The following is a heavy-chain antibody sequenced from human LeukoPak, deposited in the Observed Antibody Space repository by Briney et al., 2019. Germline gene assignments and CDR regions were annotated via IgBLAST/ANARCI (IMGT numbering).Heavy chain of an antibody. D-gene: IGHD3-3*01. CDR3: AKDAMYYDFWSGYYFGAFDI. Sequence: GGSLRLSCAASGFTFSSYAMSWVRQAPGKGLEWVSAISGSGGSTYSADSVTGRFTISRDNSKNTPDLQMNSLRAEDTAVYYCAKDAMYYDFWSGYYFGAFDIWGQGTMVTVSS. CDR2: ISGSGGST. V-gene: IGHV3-23*01. J-gene: IGHJ3*02. CDR1: GFTFSSYA.